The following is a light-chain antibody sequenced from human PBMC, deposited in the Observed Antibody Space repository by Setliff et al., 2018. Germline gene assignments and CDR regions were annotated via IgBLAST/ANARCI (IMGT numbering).Light chain of an antibody. CDR2: EVS. CDR1: SSDIGGYNY. J-gene: IGLJ1*01. V-gene: IGLV2-14*01. CDR3: SSYTGSDTIV. Sequence: QSVLTQPASVSGSPGQSITISCTGTSSDIGGYNYVSWYQQHSGKAPKLMIYEVSNRPSGVSNRFSGSKSGNTASLTISGLQAEDEADYYCSSYTGSDTIVFGTGTKVTVL.